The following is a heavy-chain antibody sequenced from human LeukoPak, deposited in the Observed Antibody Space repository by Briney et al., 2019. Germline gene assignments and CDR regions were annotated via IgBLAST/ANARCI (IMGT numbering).Heavy chain of an antibody. J-gene: IGHJ6*03. CDR3: ARDEWAGPEYQLLFGDYYYYMDV. Sequence: GGSLRLSCAASGFTFSSYEMNWVRQAPGKGLEWVSSISSSSSYIYYADSVKGRFTISRDNAKNSLYLQMNSLRAEDTAVYYCARDEWAGPEYQLLFGDYYYYMDVWGKGTTVTVSS. V-gene: IGHV3-21*01. CDR2: ISSSSSYI. D-gene: IGHD2-2*01. CDR1: GFTFSSYE.